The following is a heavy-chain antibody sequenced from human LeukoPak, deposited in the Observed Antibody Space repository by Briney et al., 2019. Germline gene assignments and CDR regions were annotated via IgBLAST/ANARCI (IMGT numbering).Heavy chain of an antibody. CDR2: ISGSGGST. CDR3: AKSVYSSPRNFYL. J-gene: IGHJ2*01. V-gene: IGHV3-23*01. Sequence: GGSLRLSRAPSGFTFSSYPTSGLRQAPGKGLEWVSAISGSGGSTYYADSVKGRFTISRDNSKNTLYLQMNSLRAEDTAVYFCAKSVYSSPRNFYLWGRGTLVTVSS. CDR1: GFTFSSYP. D-gene: IGHD6-13*01.